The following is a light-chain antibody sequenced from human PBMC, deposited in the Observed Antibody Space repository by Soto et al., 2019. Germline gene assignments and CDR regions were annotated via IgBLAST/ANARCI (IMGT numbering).Light chain of an antibody. V-gene: IGLV2-14*03. Sequence: QSVLTQPASVSGSPGQSITISCTGTSSDVGAYDFVSWYQQHPDKAPKLMIYEVRYRPSGVPDRFSGSKSGTSASLAISGLQSEDEADYYCAAWDDSLTDYVFGTGTKVTVL. CDR2: EVR. J-gene: IGLJ1*01. CDR1: SSDVGAYDF. CDR3: AAWDDSLTDYV.